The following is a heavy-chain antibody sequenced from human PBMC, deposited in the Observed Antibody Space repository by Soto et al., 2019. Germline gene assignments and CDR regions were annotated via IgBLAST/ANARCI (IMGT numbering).Heavy chain of an antibody. CDR2: IYYSGTT. D-gene: IGHD2-2*02. V-gene: IGHV4-61*01. CDR3: ARDCYTLEVATNGLDV. J-gene: IGHJ6*02. CDR1: GGSVSGDTYF. Sequence: SETLSLTCTVSGGSVSGDTYFWSWIRQPPGKGLERIGYIYYSGTTNYNPSLKSRVTISVDTSKNQFSLKLSSVTAADTAVYYCARDCYTLEVATNGLDVWGQEITVTVSS.